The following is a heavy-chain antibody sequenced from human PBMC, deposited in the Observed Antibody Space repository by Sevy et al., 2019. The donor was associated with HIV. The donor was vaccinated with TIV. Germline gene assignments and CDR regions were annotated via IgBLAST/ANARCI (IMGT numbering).Heavy chain of an antibody. V-gene: IGHV1-18*01. J-gene: IGHJ6*02. CDR1: GYTFTSYG. CDR2: ISAYNGNT. D-gene: IGHD4-17*01. CDR3: ARLCDYACQTTHYYYYYGMDV. Sequence: ASVKVSCKASGYTFTSYGISWVRQAHGQGLEWMGWISAYNGNTNYAQKLQGRVTMTTDTSTSTAYMELRSLRSDDTAVYYCARLCDYACQTTHYYYYYGMDVWGQGTTVTVSS.